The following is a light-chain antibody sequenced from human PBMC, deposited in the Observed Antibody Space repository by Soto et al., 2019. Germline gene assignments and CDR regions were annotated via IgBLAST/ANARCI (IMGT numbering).Light chain of an antibody. V-gene: IGKV3-15*01. CDR3: QQYSSWVT. CDR2: GAS. Sequence: EIVMTQSPVTLSLSPGDTATLSCRASQTITSNLAWYQQKPVQPPRLLIYGASTRATGIPARFSGSGSGTEFTLTITNLQSEDFALYYCQQYSSWVTFGGGTQLEI. CDR1: QTITSN. J-gene: IGKJ4*01.